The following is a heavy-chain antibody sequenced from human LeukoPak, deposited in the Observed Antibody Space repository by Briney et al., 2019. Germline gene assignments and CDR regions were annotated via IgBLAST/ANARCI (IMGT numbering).Heavy chain of an antibody. CDR2: INPNSGGT. D-gene: IGHD3-10*01. J-gene: IGHJ4*02. CDR3: ARGPLYYGSGSPDY. V-gene: IGHV1-2*04. Sequence: ASVKVSCKASGYTFTGYYMHWVRQAPGQGLEWMGWINPNSGGTNYAQKFQGWVTMTRDTSISTAYMELSRLRSDGTAVYYCARGPLYYGSGSPDYWGQGTLVTVSS. CDR1: GYTFTGYY.